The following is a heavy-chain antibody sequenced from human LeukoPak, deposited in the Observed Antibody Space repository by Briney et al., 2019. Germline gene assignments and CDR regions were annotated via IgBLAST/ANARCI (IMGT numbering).Heavy chain of an antibody. CDR1: GFTFSSYT. CDR3: ARDTQPDGMDV. CDR2: ISTSSSYI. D-gene: IGHD5-18*01. Sequence: GGSLRLSCAASGFTFSSYTMNWVRQAPAKGLEWVSSISTSSSYIYYADSVKGRFTISRDNAKNSLYLQMNSLRAEDTAVYYCARDTQPDGMDVWGQGTTVTVSS. J-gene: IGHJ6*02. V-gene: IGHV3-21*01.